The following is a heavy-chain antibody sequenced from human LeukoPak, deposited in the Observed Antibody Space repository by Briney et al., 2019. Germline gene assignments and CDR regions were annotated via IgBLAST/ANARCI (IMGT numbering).Heavy chain of an antibody. J-gene: IGHJ4*02. CDR2: INPNSGGT. CDR3: VVPAARELLGY. Sequence: RASVTVSCKASGYTFTGYYMHWVRQAPGQGLEWMGWINPNSGGTNYAQKFQGRVTMTRDTSISTAYMELSRLRSDDTAVYYCVVPAARELLGYWGQGTLVTVSS. CDR1: GYTFTGYY. V-gene: IGHV1-2*02. D-gene: IGHD2-2*01.